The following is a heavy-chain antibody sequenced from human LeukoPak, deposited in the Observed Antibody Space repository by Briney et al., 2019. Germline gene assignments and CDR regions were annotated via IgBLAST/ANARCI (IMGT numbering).Heavy chain of an antibody. V-gene: IGHV4-34*01. J-gene: IGHJ4*02. D-gene: IGHD6-6*01. Sequence: SETLSLTCAVYGGSFSGYYWSWIHQPPGKGPEWIGEINHSGSTNYNPSLKSRVTISVDTSKNQFSLKLSSVTAADTAVYYCARVAARPPYYFDYWGQGTLVTVSS. CDR1: GGSFSGYY. CDR2: INHSGST. CDR3: ARVAARPPYYFDY.